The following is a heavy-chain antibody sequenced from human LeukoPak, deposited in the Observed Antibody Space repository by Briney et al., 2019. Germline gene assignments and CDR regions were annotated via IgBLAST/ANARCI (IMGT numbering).Heavy chain of an antibody. CDR2: ISYDGSNK. J-gene: IGHJ6*02. D-gene: IGHD3-9*01. CDR3: AKGQLRYFDWLSSYYYYGLDV. V-gene: IGHV3-30*18. CDR1: GFTFSSYG. Sequence: PGGSLRLSCAASGFTFSSYGMHWVRQAPGKGLEGVAVISYDGSNKYYADSVKGRFTISRDNYKNTLYLQMNSLRAEDTAVYYCAKGQLRYFDWLSSYYYYGLDVWGQGTTVTVSS.